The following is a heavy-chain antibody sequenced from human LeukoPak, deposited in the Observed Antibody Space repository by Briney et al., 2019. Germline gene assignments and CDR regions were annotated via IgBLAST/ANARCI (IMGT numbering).Heavy chain of an antibody. J-gene: IGHJ4*02. CDR3: ARGHGGLMSFDY. V-gene: IGHV1-8*03. CDR2: MNPNSGNT. CDR1: GYTFIDYY. Sequence: GASVKVSCKTSGYTFIDYYLHWVRQATGQGLEWMGWMNPNSGNTGYAQKFQGRVTITRNTSISTAYMELSSLRSEDTAVYYCARGHGGLMSFDYWGQGTLVTVSS. D-gene: IGHD4-23*01.